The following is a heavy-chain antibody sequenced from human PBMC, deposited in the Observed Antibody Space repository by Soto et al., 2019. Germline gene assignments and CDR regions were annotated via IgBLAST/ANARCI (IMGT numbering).Heavy chain of an antibody. Sequence: LCGGSISSGGYYWSWIRQHPGKGLEWIGYIYYSGSTYYNPSLKSRVTISVDTSKNQFSLKLSSVTAADTAVYYCARGQRRAPYYYGMDVWGQGTTVTVSS. J-gene: IGHJ6*02. CDR3: ARGQRRAPYYYGMDV. D-gene: IGHD1-1*01. V-gene: IGHV4-31*02. CDR1: GGSISSGGYY. CDR2: IYYSGST.